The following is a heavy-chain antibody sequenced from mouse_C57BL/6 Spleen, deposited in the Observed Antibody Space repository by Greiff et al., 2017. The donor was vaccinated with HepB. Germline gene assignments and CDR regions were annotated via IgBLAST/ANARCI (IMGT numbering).Heavy chain of an antibody. V-gene: IGHV1-54*01. Sequence: VQLQQSGAELVRPGTSVKVSCKASGYAFTNYLIEWVKQRPGQGLEWIGVINPGSGGTNYNEKFKGKATLTADKSSSTAYMQLSSLTSEDSAVYFCARAPSGFPYYFDYWGQGTTLTVSS. J-gene: IGHJ2*01. CDR3: ARAPSGFPYYFDY. D-gene: IGHD4-1*01. CDR1: GYAFTNYL. CDR2: INPGSGGT.